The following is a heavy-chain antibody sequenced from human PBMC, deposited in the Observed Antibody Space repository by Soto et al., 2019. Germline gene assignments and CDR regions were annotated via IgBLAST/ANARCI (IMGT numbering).Heavy chain of an antibody. Sequence: PGGSLRLSCATSGLTFSNYAMSWVRQAPGGGLEWVSSMSGSSSTTYYADSVRGRFTISRDRSKNTLYLQMSSPRAKDTALYYCAKNQERELPRVIDFWGQGTLVTVSS. CDR1: GLTFSNYA. J-gene: IGHJ4*02. V-gene: IGHV3-23*01. CDR3: AKNQERELPRVIDF. CDR2: MSGSSSTT. D-gene: IGHD1-7*01.